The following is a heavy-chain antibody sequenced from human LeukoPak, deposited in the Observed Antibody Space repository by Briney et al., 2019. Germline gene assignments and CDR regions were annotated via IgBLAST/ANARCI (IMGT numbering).Heavy chain of an antibody. CDR3: ARGSPTYYYDSSGYSP. CDR2: ISAYNGNT. J-gene: IGHJ5*02. Sequence: ASVKVSCKASGYTFTSYGTSWVRQAPGQGLEWMGWISAYNGNTNYAQKLQGRVTMTTDTSTSTAYMELRSLRSDDTAVYYCARGSPTYYYDSSGYSPWGQGTLVTVSS. CDR1: GYTFTSYG. D-gene: IGHD3-22*01. V-gene: IGHV1-18*01.